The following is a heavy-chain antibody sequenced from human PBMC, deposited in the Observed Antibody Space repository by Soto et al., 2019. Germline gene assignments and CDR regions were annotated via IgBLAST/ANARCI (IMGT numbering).Heavy chain of an antibody. D-gene: IGHD5-12*01. V-gene: IGHV4-34*01. CDR2: INHSGST. CDR3: ARLRRDVYNYWAGGAFDI. Sequence: SETLSLTCAVYGGSFSGYYWSWIRQPPGKGLEWIGEINHSGSTNYNPSLKSRVTISVDTSKNQFSLKLSSVTAADTAAYYCARLRRDVYNYWAGGAFDIWGQGTMVTVSS. CDR1: GGSFSGYY. J-gene: IGHJ3*02.